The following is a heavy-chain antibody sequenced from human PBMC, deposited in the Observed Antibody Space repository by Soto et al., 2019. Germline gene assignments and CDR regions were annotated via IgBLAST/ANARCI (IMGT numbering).Heavy chain of an antibody. Sequence: GASVTVSCTASGSTFTSYGISWVRQAPGQGLEWMGWISAYNGNTNYAQKLQGRVTMTTDTSTSTAYMELRSLRSDDTAVYYCARTTYCGGDCYFYDPWGQGTLVTVSS. D-gene: IGHD2-21*02. CDR3: ARTTYCGGDCYFYDP. CDR1: GSTFTSYG. J-gene: IGHJ5*02. CDR2: ISAYNGNT. V-gene: IGHV1-18*01.